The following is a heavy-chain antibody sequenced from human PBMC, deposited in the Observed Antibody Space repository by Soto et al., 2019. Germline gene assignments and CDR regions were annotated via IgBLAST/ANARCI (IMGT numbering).Heavy chain of an antibody. CDR1: GFTFSSYS. V-gene: IGHV3-23*01. Sequence: PGGSLRLSCAASGFTFSSYSMNWVRQAPGKGLDWVSAISGSGGSKYYADSVKGRFTISRDNSKNTLYLQMNSLRAEDTAVYYFATDSYGYNYWGQGTLVTVSS. D-gene: IGHD5-18*01. CDR2: ISGSGGSK. CDR3: ATDSYGYNY. J-gene: IGHJ4*02.